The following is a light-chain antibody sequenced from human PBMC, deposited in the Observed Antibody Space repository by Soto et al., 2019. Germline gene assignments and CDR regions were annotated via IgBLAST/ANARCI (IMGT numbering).Light chain of an antibody. CDR1: SSDVGGYNY. CDR2: DVN. V-gene: IGLV2-14*03. Sequence: QSVLTQPASVSGSPGQSITISCTGTSSDVGGYNYVSWYQQHPGKAPKLMIYDVNNRPSGVSSRFSGSKSGNTASLTISGLQAEDEADYYCSSYTRSATYVFATGTKVTV. CDR3: SSYTRSATYV. J-gene: IGLJ1*01.